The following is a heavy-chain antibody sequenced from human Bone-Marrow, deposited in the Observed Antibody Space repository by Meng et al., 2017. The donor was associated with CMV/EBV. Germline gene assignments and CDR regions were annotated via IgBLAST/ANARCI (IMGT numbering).Heavy chain of an antibody. CDR1: GGSISSYY. CDR3: ARMTTVTYAFDI. D-gene: IGHD4-11*01. J-gene: IGHJ3*02. CDR2: IYYSGST. Sequence: SEILSLTCTVSGGSISSYYWSWIRQPPGKGLEWIGYIYYSGSTNYNPSLKSRVTIPVDTSKNQFSLKLSSVTAADTAVYYCARMTTVTYAFDIWGQGTMVTVSS. V-gene: IGHV4-59*01.